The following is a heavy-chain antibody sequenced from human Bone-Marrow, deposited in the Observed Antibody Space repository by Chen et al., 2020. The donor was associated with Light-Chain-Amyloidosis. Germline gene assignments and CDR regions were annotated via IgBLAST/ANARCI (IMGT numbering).Heavy chain of an antibody. V-gene: IGHV3-30*04. CDR2: ISSGGNEK. CDR3: AKAEYCRPGNCFLIES. Sequence: QVQLVESGGGVVQPGGSLSLSCVGSMFTFKSYAMHWVRQAPGKGLEWVALISSGGNEKFYADSLKGRVTISRDNSKNTVSLQMNNLRPGDTAVYFCAKAEYCRPGNCFLIESLGQGTLVTVSS. J-gene: IGHJ4*02. CDR1: MFTFKSYA. D-gene: IGHD2-15*01.